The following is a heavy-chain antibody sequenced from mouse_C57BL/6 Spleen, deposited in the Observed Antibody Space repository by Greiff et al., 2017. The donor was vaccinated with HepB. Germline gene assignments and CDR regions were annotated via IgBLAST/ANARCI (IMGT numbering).Heavy chain of an antibody. CDR2: IRNKANTNAT. Sequence: EVQLVESGGGLVQPGGSLKLTCAASGFTFSDAWMDWVRQSPEKGLEWVAEIRNKANTNATYCAESVKGKVTITRDDSKSSVYLQMNSLRAEDTGIYYCTRYYYGSSYFDYWGQGTTLTVSS. CDR3: TRYYYGSSYFDY. J-gene: IGHJ2*01. V-gene: IGHV6-6*01. D-gene: IGHD1-1*01. CDR1: GFTFSDAW.